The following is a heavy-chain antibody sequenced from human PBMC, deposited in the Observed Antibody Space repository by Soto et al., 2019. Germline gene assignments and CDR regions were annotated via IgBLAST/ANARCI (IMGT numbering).Heavy chain of an antibody. D-gene: IGHD2-8*01. V-gene: IGHV3-33*01. CDR1: GFTFSSYG. J-gene: IGHJ3*02. Sequence: GGSLRLSCAASGFTFSSYGMHWVRQAPGKGLEWVAVIWYDGSNKYYADSVKGRFTISRDNSKNTLYLQINSLRAEDTAVYYCASPYCTNGVCYDAFDIWGQGTMVTVSS. CDR3: ASPYCTNGVCYDAFDI. CDR2: IWYDGSNK.